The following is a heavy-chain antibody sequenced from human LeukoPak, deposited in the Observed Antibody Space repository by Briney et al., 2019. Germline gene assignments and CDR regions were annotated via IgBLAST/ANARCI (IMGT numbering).Heavy chain of an antibody. CDR1: DSSITSTYY. D-gene: IGHD2-8*01. CDR3: ARVLHAPYLIDS. CDR2: VFRLQTVRT. V-gene: IGHV4-38-2*02. Sequence: PSETLSLTCTVSDSSITSTYYWAWFRQPPGKGLEWIATVFRLQTVRTFNNPSLGSRVTMSLDPSHNQFSLNLTSVTAADTALYFCARVLHAPYLIDSWVQGTLVTVSS. J-gene: IGHJ4*02.